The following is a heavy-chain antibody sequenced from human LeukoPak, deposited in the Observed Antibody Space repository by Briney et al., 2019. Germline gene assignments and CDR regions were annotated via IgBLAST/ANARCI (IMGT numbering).Heavy chain of an antibody. CDR3: ARATQYPDAFDI. Sequence: SVKVSCKASGGTFSSYAISWVRQAPGQGLEWMGGIIPIFGTANYAQKFQGRVTITADESTSTAYMELSSLRSEDTTVYYCARATQYPDAFDIWGQGTMVTVSS. V-gene: IGHV1-69*13. J-gene: IGHJ3*02. D-gene: IGHD2-2*01. CDR1: GGTFSSYA. CDR2: IIPIFGTA.